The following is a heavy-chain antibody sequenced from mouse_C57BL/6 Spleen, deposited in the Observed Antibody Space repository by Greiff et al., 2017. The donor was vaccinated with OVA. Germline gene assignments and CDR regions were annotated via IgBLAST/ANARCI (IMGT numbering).Heavy chain of an antibody. CDR2: IYPGSGST. CDR3: ARSVVALDY. V-gene: IGHV1-55*01. D-gene: IGHD1-1*01. Sequence: QVQLQQPGAELVKPGASVKMSCKASGYTFTSYWITWVKQRPGQGLEWIGDIYPGSGSTNYNEKFKSKDTLTVDKSSSTAYMQHSSLTSEDSAVYYCARSVVALDYWGQGTTLTVSS. CDR1: GYTFTSYW. J-gene: IGHJ2*01.